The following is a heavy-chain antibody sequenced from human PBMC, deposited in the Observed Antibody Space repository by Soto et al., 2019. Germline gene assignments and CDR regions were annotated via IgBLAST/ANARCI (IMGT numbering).Heavy chain of an antibody. CDR1: GFTFSSYA. CDR3: ARRSSGWYFDY. D-gene: IGHD6-19*01. Sequence: EVQLLESGGGLVQPGVSLRLSCAASGFTFSSYAMSWVRQAQGKGLEWVSAISGSGGSTYYADSVKGRFTISRDNSKNTLYLQMNSLRAEDTAVYYWARRSSGWYFDYWGQGTLVTVSS. CDR2: ISGSGGST. V-gene: IGHV3-23*01. J-gene: IGHJ4*02.